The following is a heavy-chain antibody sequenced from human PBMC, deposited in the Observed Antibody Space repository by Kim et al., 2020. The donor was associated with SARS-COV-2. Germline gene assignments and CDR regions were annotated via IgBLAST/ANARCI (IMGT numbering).Heavy chain of an antibody. Sequence: YYADSVKGRFPISRDNAKNSLYLQMNSLRAEDTAVYYCARLVYSSRSFDPWGQGTLVTVSS. J-gene: IGHJ5*02. V-gene: IGHV3-21*01. D-gene: IGHD6-13*01. CDR3: ARLVYSSRSFDP.